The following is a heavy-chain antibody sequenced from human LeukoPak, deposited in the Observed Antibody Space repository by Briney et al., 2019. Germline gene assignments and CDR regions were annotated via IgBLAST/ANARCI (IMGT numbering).Heavy chain of an antibody. Sequence: GGSLRLSCAASGFTFSSYWMSWVRQAPGKGLEWVSAISGSGGSTYYADSVKGRFTISRDNSKNTLYLQMNSLRAEDTAVYYCAKDIDYGDYESVDYWGQGTLVTVSS. CDR3: AKDIDYGDYESVDY. V-gene: IGHV3-23*01. D-gene: IGHD4-17*01. CDR1: GFTFSSYW. J-gene: IGHJ4*02. CDR2: ISGSGGST.